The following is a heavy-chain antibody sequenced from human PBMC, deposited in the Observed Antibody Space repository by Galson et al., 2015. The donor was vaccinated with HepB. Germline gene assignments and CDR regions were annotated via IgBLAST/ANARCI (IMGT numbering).Heavy chain of an antibody. Sequence: SVKVSCKASGYTFTSYYMHWVRQAPGQGLEWMGIINPSGGSTSYAQKFQGRVTMTRDTSTSTVYMELSSLRSEDTAVYYCARAARPYYYGTDVWGQGTTVTVSS. D-gene: IGHD6-6*01. CDR3: ARAARPYYYGTDV. J-gene: IGHJ6*02. V-gene: IGHV1-46*01. CDR2: INPSGGST. CDR1: GYTFTSYY.